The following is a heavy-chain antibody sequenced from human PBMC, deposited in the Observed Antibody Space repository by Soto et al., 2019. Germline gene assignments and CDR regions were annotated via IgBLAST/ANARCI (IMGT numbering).Heavy chain of an antibody. J-gene: IGHJ4*02. V-gene: IGHV1-18*01. CDR3: ASDSPRSRA. Sequence: QVQLLQSGAEVKKPGASVKVSCKASGYTFTSYGISWVRQAPGQGLEWMGWISAYNGNTNYAQQLQGRVTMTTGTPKRTAYMAVRTLRSPDTAVYYCASDSPRSRAWGQGTRVTASS. CDR1: GYTFTSYG. CDR2: ISAYNGNT. D-gene: IGHD3-10*01.